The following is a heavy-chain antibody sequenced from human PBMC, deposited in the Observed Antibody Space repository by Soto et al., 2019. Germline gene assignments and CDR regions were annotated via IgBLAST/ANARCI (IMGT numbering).Heavy chain of an antibody. V-gene: IGHV3-53*01. CDR2: IYSGGST. J-gene: IGHJ2*01. D-gene: IGHD2-15*01. CDR1: GFTVSSNY. Sequence: GGSLRLSCAASGFTVSSNYMSWVRQAPGKGLEWVSVIYSGGSTYYADSVKGRFTISRDNSKNTLYLQMNSLRAEDTAVYYCARRDRGVYWYFDLWGRGTLVTVSS. CDR3: ARRDRGVYWYFDL.